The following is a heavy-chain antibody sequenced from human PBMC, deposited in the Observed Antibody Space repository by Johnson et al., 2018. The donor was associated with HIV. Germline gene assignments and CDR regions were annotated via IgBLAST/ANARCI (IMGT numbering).Heavy chain of an antibody. CDR2: ISWNSGSI. D-gene: IGHD4-11*01. Sequence: VQLVESGGGLVQPGRYLRLSCAASGFTFDDYAMHWVRQAPGKGLEWVSGISWNSGSIAYADSVKGRFTISRDNAKNSLYVQMNSLRAEDTAVYYCAKDTYSHRLTVTESGFDIWGQGTMVTVSS. V-gene: IGHV3-9*01. CDR1: GFTFDDYA. CDR3: AKDTYSHRLTVTESGFDI. J-gene: IGHJ3*02.